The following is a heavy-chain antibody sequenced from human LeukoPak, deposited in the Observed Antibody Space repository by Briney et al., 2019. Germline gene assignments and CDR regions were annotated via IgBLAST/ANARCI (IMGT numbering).Heavy chain of an antibody. D-gene: IGHD3-10*01. J-gene: IGHJ4*02. CDR3: ARLRMVRGVPSLDY. Sequence: SETLSLTCTVSGGSISSSSYYWSWIRQPPGKGLEWIGEINHSGSTNYNPSLKSRVTISVDTSKNQFSLKLSSVTAADTAVYYCARLRMVRGVPSLDYWGQGTLVTVSS. V-gene: IGHV4-39*07. CDR1: GGSISSSSYY. CDR2: INHSGST.